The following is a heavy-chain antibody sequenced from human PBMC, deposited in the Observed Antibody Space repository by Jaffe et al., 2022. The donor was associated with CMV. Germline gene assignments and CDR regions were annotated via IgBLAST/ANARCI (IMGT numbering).Heavy chain of an antibody. CDR3: ARGDYDSSGWADY. CDR2: IYYSGST. D-gene: IGHD3-22*01. V-gene: IGHV4-39*01. J-gene: IGHJ4*02. CDR1: GGSISSSSYY. Sequence: QLQLQESGPGLVKPSETLSLTCTVSGGSISSSSYYWGWIRQPPGKGLEWIGSIYYSGSTYYNPSLKSRVTISVDTSKNQFSLKLSSVTAADTAVYYCARGDYDSSGWADYWGQGTLVTVSS.